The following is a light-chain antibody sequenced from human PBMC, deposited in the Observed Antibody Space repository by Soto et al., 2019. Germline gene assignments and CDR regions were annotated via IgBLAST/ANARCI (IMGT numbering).Light chain of an antibody. Sequence: EAVLTQSPATLSVSPGERATLSCRASQSVATNLAWYQQRPGQAPRLLIYGASKRVVGLPARFSGSGSGTEFPLPITSLQSEDFAVYYCQQYNNWTQTVGQGTTVDTK. V-gene: IGKV3-15*01. CDR1: QSVATN. CDR3: QQYNNWTQT. CDR2: GAS. J-gene: IGKJ1*01.